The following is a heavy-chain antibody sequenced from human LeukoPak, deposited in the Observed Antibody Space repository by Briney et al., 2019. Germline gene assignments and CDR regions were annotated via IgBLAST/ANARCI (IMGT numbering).Heavy chain of an antibody. V-gene: IGHV4-34*01. CDR3: ARGHRDYDFWSGYLRGDFDP. CDR1: GGSFSGYY. D-gene: IGHD3-3*01. Sequence: SETLSLTCAVYGGSFSGYYWSWIRQPPGKGLEWNGEINHSGSTNYNPSLKSRVTISVDTSKNQFSLKLSSMTAADTAVYYCARGHRDYDFWSGYLRGDFDPWGQGTLVAVSS. CDR2: INHSGST. J-gene: IGHJ5*02.